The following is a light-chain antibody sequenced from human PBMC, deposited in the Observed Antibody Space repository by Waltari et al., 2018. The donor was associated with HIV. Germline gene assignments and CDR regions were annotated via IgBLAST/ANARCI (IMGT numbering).Light chain of an antibody. Sequence: QSVLTQPTSASGTPGHRVTISCSGGSSNIGSNYVCWYQLLPGTAPKLLVYRNDQRPSGVPDRLSGSKSGTSASLAISGLRSEDEADYYCAAWDDSLSGYVFGTGTKVTVL. CDR3: AAWDDSLSGYV. CDR1: SSNIGSNY. V-gene: IGLV1-47*01. J-gene: IGLJ1*01. CDR2: RND.